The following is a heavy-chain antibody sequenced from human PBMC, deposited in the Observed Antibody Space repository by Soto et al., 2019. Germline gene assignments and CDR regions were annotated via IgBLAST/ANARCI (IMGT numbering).Heavy chain of an antibody. Sequence: QVQLVQSGAEVKKPGASVKVSCKASGYSFDFYALYWVRQAPGQSLEWMGWINPGNGNTKYSQKVPGRVTITRDTSASTAYMELSSLTSEDTAVYYCARGLASKTLIYNGFDPGGQGTLVTVSS. D-gene: IGHD3-3*02. CDR3: ARGLASKTLIYNGFDP. CDR1: GYSFDFYA. J-gene: IGHJ5*02. CDR2: INPGNGNT. V-gene: IGHV1-3*01.